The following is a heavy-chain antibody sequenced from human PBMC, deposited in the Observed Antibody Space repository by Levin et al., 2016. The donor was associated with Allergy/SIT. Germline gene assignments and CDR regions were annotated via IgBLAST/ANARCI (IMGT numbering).Heavy chain of an antibody. J-gene: IGHJ4*02. V-gene: IGHV3-23*01. Sequence: WIRQPPGKGLQWISAITGSGGTTYYADSVKGRFTISRDNSKNTVYLQLNSLRADDTAVYYCAPAVEGQLRAELDYWGQGALVTVSS. CDR3: APAVEGQLRAELDY. CDR2: ITGSGGTT. D-gene: IGHD3-3*01.